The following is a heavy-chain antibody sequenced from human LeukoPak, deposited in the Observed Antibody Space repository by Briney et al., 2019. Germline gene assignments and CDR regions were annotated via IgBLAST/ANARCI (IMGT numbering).Heavy chain of an antibody. V-gene: IGHV4-34*01. Sequence: PSETLSLTCAVYGGSFSGYYWSWLRQPPGKGLEWIGEINHSGSTNYNPSLKSRVTISVDTSKNQFSLKLSSVTAADTAVYYCASSRPPRGPKLDVWGKGTAVTVSS. CDR3: ASSRPPRGPKLDV. J-gene: IGHJ6*04. CDR1: GGSFSGYY. CDR2: INHSGST.